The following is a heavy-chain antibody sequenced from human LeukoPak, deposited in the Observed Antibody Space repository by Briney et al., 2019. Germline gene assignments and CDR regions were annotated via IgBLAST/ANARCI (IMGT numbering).Heavy chain of an antibody. D-gene: IGHD1-1*01. CDR1: GFTFHNAW. J-gene: IGHJ6*03. CDR2: FKSNTYGGTT. V-gene: IGHV3-15*01. Sequence: GGSLRLPCAASGFTFHNAWMLLVLQAPAPGQEAGVRFKSNTYGGTTHYAAPVKGRYPISRDDSKHTLPLQMNSLKPEHAPMYYCTSYPVPGSEIHYCYMHVWGKGTTVP. CDR3: TSYPVPGSEIHYCYMHV.